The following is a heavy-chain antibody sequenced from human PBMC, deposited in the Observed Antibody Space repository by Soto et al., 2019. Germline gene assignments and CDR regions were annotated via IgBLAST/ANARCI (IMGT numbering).Heavy chain of an antibody. CDR2: ISSSSSTI. CDR3: ARDAVYDSSGYFDY. Sequence: GGSLRLSCAASGFTFSSYSMNWVRQAPGKGLEWVPYISSSSSTIYYADSVKGRFTISRDNAKNSLYLQMNSLRDEDTAVYYCARDAVYDSSGYFDYWGQGTLVTVSS. D-gene: IGHD3-22*01. V-gene: IGHV3-48*02. J-gene: IGHJ4*02. CDR1: GFTFSSYS.